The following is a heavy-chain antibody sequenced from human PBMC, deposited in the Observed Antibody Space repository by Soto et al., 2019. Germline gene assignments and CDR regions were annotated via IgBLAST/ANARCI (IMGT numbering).Heavy chain of an antibody. J-gene: IGHJ5*02. CDR3: AGDPDSHYNDSHASSYP. Sequence: QVQLVQSGAEVKKPGSSVKVSCKASGGTFSTYTITWVRQAPGQGLEWMGRIIPIIGIINYAQKFQGRVTISADKFTGGAYRELTGLRSVDTAVYYCAGDPDSHYNDSHASSYPWGQGTLVTVSS. V-gene: IGHV1-69*08. CDR1: GGTFSTYT. CDR2: IIPIIGII. D-gene: IGHD4-4*01.